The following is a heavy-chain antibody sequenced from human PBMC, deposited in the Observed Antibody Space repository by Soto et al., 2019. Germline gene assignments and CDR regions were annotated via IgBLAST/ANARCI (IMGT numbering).Heavy chain of an antibody. CDR2: IYPGDSDT. CDR1: GYSFTSYW. D-gene: IGHD2-8*01. Sequence: PGESLKISCKCSGYSFTSYWIGWVRQMPGKGLEWMGIIYPGDSDTRYSPSFQGQVAISADKSISAAYLQWSSLKASDTAMYYCARIGRCTNGVCYYYGMDVWGQGTTVTVSS. J-gene: IGHJ6*02. V-gene: IGHV5-51*01. CDR3: ARIGRCTNGVCYYYGMDV.